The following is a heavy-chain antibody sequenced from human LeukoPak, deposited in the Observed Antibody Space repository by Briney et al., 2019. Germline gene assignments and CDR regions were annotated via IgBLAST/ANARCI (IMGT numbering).Heavy chain of an antibody. CDR2: INPNSGGT. J-gene: IGHJ4*02. CDR3: ASEYYYYGSGSIPPPSDY. CDR1: GYTFTGYY. D-gene: IGHD3-10*01. Sequence: ASVKVSCKASGYTFTGYYMHWVRQAPGQGLEWMGWINPNSGGTNYAQKFQGRVTMTRDTSISTAYMELSRLRSDDTAVYYCASEYYYYGSGSIPPPSDYWGQGTLVTVSS. V-gene: IGHV1-2*02.